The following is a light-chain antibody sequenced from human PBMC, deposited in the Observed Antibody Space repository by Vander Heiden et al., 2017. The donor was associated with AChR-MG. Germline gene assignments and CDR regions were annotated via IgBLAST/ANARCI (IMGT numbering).Light chain of an antibody. J-gene: IGLJ1*01. CDR2: VGTGGIVG. V-gene: IGLV9-49*01. Sequence: QPVLTQPPSASASLGASVTLTCTLSSGYRNSNVALYHQRPGKGPRFVMRVGTGGIVGSKGDGIPDRFSVLGSGLNRYLTIKNMQEEDESDYHCGADHGSGSNFVYVFGTGTKVTVL. CDR1: SGYRNSN. CDR3: GADHGSGSNFVYV.